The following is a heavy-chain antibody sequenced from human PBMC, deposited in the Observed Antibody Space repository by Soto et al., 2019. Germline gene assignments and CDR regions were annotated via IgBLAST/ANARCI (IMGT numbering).Heavy chain of an antibody. CDR1: GFGVTERETY. V-gene: IGHV3-53*03. D-gene: IGHD2-21*01. J-gene: IGHJ5*02. CDR2: FYRGGRR. Sequence: EVQMVESGGGLIQPGGSLKLSCAVSGFGVTERETYVSWIRQAPGKGLEWVAAFYRGGRRNYAASVKGRFVISIDKSDNSVFLQLNLVRVDDTAVYYCAREVVVGATAKFDRWGQGTMVIVSP. CDR3: AREVVVGATAKFDR.